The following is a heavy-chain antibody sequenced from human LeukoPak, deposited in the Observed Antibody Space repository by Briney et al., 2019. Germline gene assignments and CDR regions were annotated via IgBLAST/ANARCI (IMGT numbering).Heavy chain of an antibody. CDR1: GYTFTGYY. V-gene: IGHV1-69*13. CDR2: VIPIFGTT. D-gene: IGHD3-10*01. CDR3: AREPGGSGTQIAGYFQY. Sequence: GASVKLSCKASGYTFTGYYMHWVRQAPGQGLEWMGGVIPIFGTTNYAQKFQGRVTITADESTSTAYMELRSVRSEDTAVYYCAREPGGSGTQIAGYFQYWGQGTLVTVSS. J-gene: IGHJ1*01.